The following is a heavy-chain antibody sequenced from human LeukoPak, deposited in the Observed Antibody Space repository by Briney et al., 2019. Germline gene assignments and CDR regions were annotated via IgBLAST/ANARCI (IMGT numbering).Heavy chain of an antibody. CDR3: AKERDTAMVTIDY. Sequence: GGSLRLSCAASGFTFSSYGMHWVRQAPGKGLEWVAFVRYDGSNKYYADSVKGRFTISRDNSKNTLYLQMNSLRAEDTAVYHCAKERDTAMVTIDYWGQGTLVTVSS. CDR2: VRYDGSNK. V-gene: IGHV3-30*02. CDR1: GFTFSSYG. D-gene: IGHD5-18*01. J-gene: IGHJ4*02.